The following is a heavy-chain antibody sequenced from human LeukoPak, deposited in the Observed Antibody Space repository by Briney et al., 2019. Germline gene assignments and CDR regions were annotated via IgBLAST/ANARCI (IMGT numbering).Heavy chain of an antibody. CDR3: ASGSSVDCSRTSCPPTDN. D-gene: IGHD2-2*01. V-gene: IGHV3-30-3*01. CDR1: GFSFSNSA. Sequence: GRSLRLSCAASGFSFSNSAMHWVRQAPGKGLEWVAVISFDGTNKYYTDSVKGRFTISRDNSKNTLYVQMNSLRGDDTGVYYCASGSSVDCSRTSCPPTDNWGQGTLVTVSS. CDR2: ISFDGTNK. J-gene: IGHJ4*02.